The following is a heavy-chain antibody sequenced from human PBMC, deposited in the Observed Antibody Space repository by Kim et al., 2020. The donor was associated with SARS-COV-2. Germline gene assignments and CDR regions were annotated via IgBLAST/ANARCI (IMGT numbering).Heavy chain of an antibody. CDR2: IGTAGSA. CDR3: ATGRDGWSY. V-gene: IGHV3-13*01. J-gene: IGHJ4*02. Sequence: GGSLRLSCAVSGFTFSNYDMHWVRQASGKGLEWVSGIGTAGSAYYAGSVKGRFTISRENAKNSFYLQMNSLRAGDTAVYYCATGRDGWSYWGQGTLVTVSS. CDR1: GFTFSNYD. D-gene: IGHD6-19*01.